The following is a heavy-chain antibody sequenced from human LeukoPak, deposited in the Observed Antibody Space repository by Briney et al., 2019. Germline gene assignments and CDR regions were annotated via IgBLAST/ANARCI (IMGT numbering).Heavy chain of an antibody. V-gene: IGHV3-21*01. J-gene: IGHJ3*02. CDR2: ISSSSSYI. CDR3: ARESGDAFDI. CDR1: GFTFSSYS. D-gene: IGHD3-10*01. Sequence: PGGSLRLSCAGSGFTFSSYSMNWVRQAPGKGLEWVSSISSSSSYIYYADSVKGRFTISRDNAKNSLYLQMNSLRAEDTAVYYCARESGDAFDIWGQGTMVTVSS.